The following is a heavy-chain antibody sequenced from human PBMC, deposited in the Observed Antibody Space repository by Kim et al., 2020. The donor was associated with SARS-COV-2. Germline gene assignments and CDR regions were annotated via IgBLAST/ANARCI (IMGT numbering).Heavy chain of an antibody. J-gene: IGHJ4*02. Sequence: SETLSLTCTVSGGSISSRSYYWGWVRQPPGKGLEWIGSIYYSGNTYYNPYLKSRVTISVDTSKNQFSLKLSSVTAADTAVYYCARTFSEYSYGLFLFWGQGTLVTVSS. CDR1: GGSISSRSYY. V-gene: IGHV4-39*07. D-gene: IGHD5-18*01. CDR2: IYYSGNT. CDR3: ARTFSEYSYGLFLF.